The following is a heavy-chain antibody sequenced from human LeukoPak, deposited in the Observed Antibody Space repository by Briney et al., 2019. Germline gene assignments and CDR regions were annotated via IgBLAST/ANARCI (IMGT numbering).Heavy chain of an antibody. V-gene: IGHV3-23*01. CDR1: GFTFNNYA. CDR2: VSGSGGGT. D-gene: IGHD4-17*01. J-gene: IGHJ4*02. Sequence: GGSLRLSCAASGFTFNNYAMSWVRQAPGKGLEWVSAVSGSGGGTYYADSVKGRFTISRDNSKDTLSLQMTSLRADDTAVYYCAKETHYGDLDYWGQGTLVTVSS. CDR3: AKETHYGDLDY.